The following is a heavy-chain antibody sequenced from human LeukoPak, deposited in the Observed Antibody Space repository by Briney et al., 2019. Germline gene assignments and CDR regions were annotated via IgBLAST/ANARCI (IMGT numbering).Heavy chain of an antibody. Sequence: GGSLRLSCAASGFTFSSYAMSWVRQAPGKGPEWVSILYTTGATYYADSVKGRFTISRDNSRNTLYLQMNSLRVEDTAIYYCVRGGTTVTTFDYWGQGTLVTVSS. J-gene: IGHJ4*02. CDR3: VRGGTTVTTFDY. CDR1: GFTFSSYA. CDR2: LYTTGAT. V-gene: IGHV3-23*05. D-gene: IGHD4-17*01.